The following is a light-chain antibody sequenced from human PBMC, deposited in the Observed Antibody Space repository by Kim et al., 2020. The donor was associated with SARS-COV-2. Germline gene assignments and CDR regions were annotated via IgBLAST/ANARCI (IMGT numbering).Light chain of an antibody. V-gene: IGLV2-11*01. CDR1: SSDVGGYGL. CDR2: DVN. J-gene: IGLJ2*01. Sequence: QSALTQPRSVSGSPGQSVTISCTGTSSDVGGYGLASWYQQLPGKAPTLIIFDVNARPSGVPDRFSASKSGNTASLTISGLQTEDEADYYCCSYGGSYTWLFGGGTQLTVL. CDR3: CSYGGSYTWL.